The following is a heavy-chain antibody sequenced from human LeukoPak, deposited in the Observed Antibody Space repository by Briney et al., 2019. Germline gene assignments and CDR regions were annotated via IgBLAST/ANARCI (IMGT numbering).Heavy chain of an antibody. CDR2: INGGEGP. Sequence: GGSLRLSCAASGFTVSSTYMSWVRQAPGKGLEWVSLINGGEGPYYADSVKGRFTTSTDNSKNTLSLQMTSLRAEDTAVYYCARDRYFDFWGQGTLVTVSS. CDR1: GFTVSSTY. CDR3: ARDRYFDF. J-gene: IGHJ4*01. V-gene: IGHV3-53*01.